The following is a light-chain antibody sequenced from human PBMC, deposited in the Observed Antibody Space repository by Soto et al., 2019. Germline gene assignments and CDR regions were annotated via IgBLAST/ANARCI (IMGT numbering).Light chain of an antibody. CDR3: SSYTGSSTYVV. CDR1: SSDVGGYNY. CDR2: DVN. Sequence: QYALTQPASVSGSPGQSITISCTGTSSDVGGYNYVSWYQQHPGKAPKLMIYDVNNRPSGVSNRFSGSKSGNTASLTISGLQAEEEADYYCSSYTGSSTYVVFGGGTKLTVL. V-gene: IGLV2-14*01. J-gene: IGLJ2*01.